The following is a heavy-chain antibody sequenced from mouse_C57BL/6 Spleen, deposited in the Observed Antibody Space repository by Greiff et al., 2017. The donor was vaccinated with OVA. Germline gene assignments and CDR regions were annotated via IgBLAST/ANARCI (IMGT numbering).Heavy chain of an antibody. CDR2: IDPANGNT. Sequence: VQLKQSVAELVRPGASVKLSCTASGFNIKNTYMHWVKQRPEQGLEWIGRIDPANGNTKYAPKFQGKATITADTSSNTAYLQLSSLTSEDTAIYYGARERITTVVADWYFDVWGTGTTVTVSS. V-gene: IGHV14-3*01. J-gene: IGHJ1*03. CDR1: GFNIKNTY. D-gene: IGHD1-1*01. CDR3: ARERITTVVADWYFDV.